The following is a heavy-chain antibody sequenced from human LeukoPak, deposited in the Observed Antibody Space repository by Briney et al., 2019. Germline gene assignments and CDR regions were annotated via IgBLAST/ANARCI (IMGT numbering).Heavy chain of an antibody. V-gene: IGHV3-7*03. CDR3: ARDGMTGLYVY. CDR1: GFSFSSYW. Sequence: GGSLRLSCAASGFSFSSYWMSWARQAPGKGLEWVANIKEDGSEKYYVDSVKGRFTISRDNAKNSLYLQMNSLRAEDTAVYYCARDGMTGLYVYWGQGTLVTVSS. D-gene: IGHD3-9*01. J-gene: IGHJ4*02. CDR2: IKEDGSEK.